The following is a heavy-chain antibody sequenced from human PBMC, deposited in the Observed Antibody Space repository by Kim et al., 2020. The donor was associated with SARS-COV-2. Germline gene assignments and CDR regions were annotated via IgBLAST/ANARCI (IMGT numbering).Heavy chain of an antibody. J-gene: IGHJ4*02. Sequence: QKGQGRLTITKDTSASTAYMELSSLRSEDTAVYYCARDGTTRNGGYYFDYWGQGVLVTVSS. D-gene: IGHD1-1*01. V-gene: IGHV1-3*01. CDR3: ARDGTTRNGGYYFDY.